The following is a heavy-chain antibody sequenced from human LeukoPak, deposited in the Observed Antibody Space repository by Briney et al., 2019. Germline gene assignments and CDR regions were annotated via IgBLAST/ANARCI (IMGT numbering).Heavy chain of an antibody. V-gene: IGHV1-69*05. CDR1: VGTLSRYA. CDR2: FIPIFDAT. J-gene: IGHJ5*02. Sequence: SVTVSCQASVGTLSRYAFSWVRQAPRHRLEWMGGFIPIFDATKYAQKVQGRVTITTDESTSTAYMVLSSLRFEDTAVYYCARDLKHSSAPDVDKTFDPWGQGTLVTVSS. CDR3: ARDLKHSSAPDVDKTFDP. D-gene: IGHD6-25*01.